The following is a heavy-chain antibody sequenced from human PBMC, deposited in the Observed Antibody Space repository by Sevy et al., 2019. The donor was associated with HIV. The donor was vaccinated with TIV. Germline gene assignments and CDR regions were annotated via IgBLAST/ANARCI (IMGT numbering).Heavy chain of an antibody. CDR1: EFIFTGYW. CDR2: IDQDGSDK. D-gene: IGHD3-16*01. V-gene: IGHV3-7*01. Sequence: GGSLRLSCAASEFIFTGYWMNWVRQAPGKGLEWVANIDQDGSDKRYVDSVRGRFTISRDNANNFLYLQMSSLRADDTAVYYCARAGGWGNINHSNQILEIWGHGTKVTVSS. CDR3: ARAGGWGNINHSNQILEI. J-gene: IGHJ3*02.